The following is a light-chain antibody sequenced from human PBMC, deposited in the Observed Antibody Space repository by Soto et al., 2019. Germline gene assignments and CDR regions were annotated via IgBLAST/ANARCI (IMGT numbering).Light chain of an antibody. CDR3: QQYGSSPPGT. Sequence: EIVLTQSPGSLSLSPGERATLSCRASQSFSSSYLAWYQQKPGQAPRLLIYGASSRATGIPDRFSGSGSGTDFTLTISRLEPEYSAVYYCQQYGSSPPGTFGQGTKVEI. V-gene: IGKV3-20*01. J-gene: IGKJ1*01. CDR1: QSFSSSY. CDR2: GAS.